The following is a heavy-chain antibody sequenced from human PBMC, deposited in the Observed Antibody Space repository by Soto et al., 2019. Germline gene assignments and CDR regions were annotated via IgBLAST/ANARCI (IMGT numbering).Heavy chain of an antibody. CDR1: GGSISSGGYY. CDR3: ARAIRGVVVAAELDY. J-gene: IGHJ4*02. V-gene: IGHV4-31*03. CDR2: IYYSGST. D-gene: IGHD2-15*01. Sequence: QVQLQESGPGLVKPSQTLSLTCTVSGGSISSGGYYWSWIRQHPGKGLEWIGYIYYSGSTYYNPSLKSRVTISVYTSKNQFSLKLSSVTAADTAVYYCARAIRGVVVAAELDYWGQGTLVTVSS.